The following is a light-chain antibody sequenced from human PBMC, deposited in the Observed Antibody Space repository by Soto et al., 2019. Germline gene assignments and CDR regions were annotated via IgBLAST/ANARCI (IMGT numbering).Light chain of an antibody. J-gene: IGKJ1*01. CDR2: DAS. Sequence: EVGLTQSPGVLSLAVGERATLSCRASQTVKSSYLAWYQQKPGQAPRLLIYDASTRAAGIPDRFSASGSGTDFTLIISRLEPEDFAVYSCHQYASSAQTFGQGTKVDIK. CDR1: QTVKSSY. CDR3: HQYASSAQT. V-gene: IGKV3-20*01.